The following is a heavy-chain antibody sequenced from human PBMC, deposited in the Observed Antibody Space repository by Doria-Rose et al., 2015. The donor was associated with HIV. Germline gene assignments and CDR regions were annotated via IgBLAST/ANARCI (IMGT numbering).Heavy chain of an antibody. J-gene: IGHJ4*02. CDR1: GVSLSSPGMG. D-gene: IGHD6-13*01. CDR2: IFSDDER. V-gene: IGHV2-26*01. Sequence: ESGPVLVKPTETLTLTCTVSGVSLSSPGMGVSWTRQPPGKALEWPANIFSDDERSYKTSLKSRLTISRGTSKSQVVLPMTDMDPVDTATYYCARIKSSRWYHKSYFDFWGQGTLVIVSA. CDR3: ARIKSSRWYHKSYFDF.